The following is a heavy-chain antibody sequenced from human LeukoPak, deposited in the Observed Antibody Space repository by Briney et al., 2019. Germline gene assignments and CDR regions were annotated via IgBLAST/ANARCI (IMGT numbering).Heavy chain of an antibody. CDR2: ISSDGSST. CDR3: ARVSYCSGGNCYSYFDY. J-gene: IGHJ4*02. V-gene: IGHV3-74*01. Sequence: LSGGSLRLSCEASGFTLSSYWMYWVRQAPGKGLVWVSRISSDGSSTTYTDSVKGRFTISRDNAKNTLYLQMNSLRVEDTAVCYCARVSYCSGGNCYSYFDYWGQGTLVTVSS. D-gene: IGHD2-15*01. CDR1: GFTLSSYW.